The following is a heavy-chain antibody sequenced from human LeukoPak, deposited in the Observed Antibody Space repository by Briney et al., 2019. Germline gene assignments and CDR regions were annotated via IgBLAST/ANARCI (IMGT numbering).Heavy chain of an antibody. V-gene: IGHV1-46*01. D-gene: IGHD6-6*01. CDR3: ARGGGSSSAWPLDY. J-gene: IGHJ4*02. CDR2: INPSGGST. CDR1: GYTFTNYY. Sequence: APVKVSCKASGYTFTNYYLHWVRQAPGQGLEWMGIINPSGGSTTYAQKFQGRLTMTRDTSTSTVYMDLSGLTSEDTAVYYCARGGGSSSAWPLDYWGQGTLVTVSS.